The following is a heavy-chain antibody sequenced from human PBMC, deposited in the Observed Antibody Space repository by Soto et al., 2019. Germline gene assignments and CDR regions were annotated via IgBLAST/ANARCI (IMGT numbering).Heavy chain of an antibody. D-gene: IGHD1-1*01. Sequence: GGSLRLSCAASGFTFSSYGMHWVRQAPGKGLEWVAVIWYDGSNKYYADSVKGRFTISRDNSKNTLYLQMNSLRAEDTAVYYCARDGTPASRQPPGGYWGQGTLVTVSS. CDR3: ARDGTPASRQPPGGY. CDR2: IWYDGSNK. V-gene: IGHV3-33*01. J-gene: IGHJ4*02. CDR1: GFTFSSYG.